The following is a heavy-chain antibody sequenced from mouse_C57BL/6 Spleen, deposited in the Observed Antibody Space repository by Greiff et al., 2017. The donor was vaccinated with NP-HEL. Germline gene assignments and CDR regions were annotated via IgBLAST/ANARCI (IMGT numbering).Heavy chain of an antibody. Sequence: QVQLQQPGAELVRPGSSVKLSCKASGYTFTSYWMDWVKQRPGQGLEWIGNIYPSDSETHYNQKFKDKATLTVDKSSSTAYMQLSSLTSEDSAVYYCARSNYRGGNYFDYWGQGTTLTVSS. CDR3: ARSNYRGGNYFDY. CDR2: IYPSDSET. CDR1: GYTFTSYW. J-gene: IGHJ2*01. D-gene: IGHD2-14*01. V-gene: IGHV1-61*01.